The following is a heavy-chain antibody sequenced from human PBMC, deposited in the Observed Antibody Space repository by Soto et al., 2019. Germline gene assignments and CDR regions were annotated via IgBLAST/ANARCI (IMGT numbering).Heavy chain of an antibody. D-gene: IGHD2-2*01. V-gene: IGHV3-64*01. J-gene: IGHJ3*02. CDR2: ISGDGRST. Sequence: EVQLVESGGGLVQPGGSLRLSCAASGFTFSTYAMHWVRQAPGKGLDYVSLISGDGRSTYYANSVKGRFTISRDNSKNTLYLQMGSLRAEDMAVYYCARVCSTTSCYGAFDIWGQGTMVIVSS. CDR1: GFTFSTYA. CDR3: ARVCSTTSCYGAFDI.